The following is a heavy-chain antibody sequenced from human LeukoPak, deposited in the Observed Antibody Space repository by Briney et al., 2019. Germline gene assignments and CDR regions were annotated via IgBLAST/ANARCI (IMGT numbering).Heavy chain of an antibody. CDR1: GGSISSSSYY. CDR2: INHSGST. D-gene: IGHD1-7*01. CDR3: ARARNWNYAY. J-gene: IGHJ4*02. Sequence: SETLSLTCTVSGGSISSSSYYWGWIRQPPGKGLEWIGEINHSGSTNYSPSLKSRVTISVDTSKNQFSLKLSSVTAADTAVYYCARARNWNYAYWGQGTLVTVSS. V-gene: IGHV4-39*07.